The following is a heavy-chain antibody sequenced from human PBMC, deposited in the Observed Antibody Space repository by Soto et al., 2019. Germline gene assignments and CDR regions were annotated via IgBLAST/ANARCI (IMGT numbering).Heavy chain of an antibody. V-gene: IGHV4-31*03. CDR2: IYYSGST. CDR3: ARDTYYYDSSGYNDAFDI. J-gene: IGHJ3*02. D-gene: IGHD3-22*01. CDR1: GGSISSGGYY. Sequence: SETLSLTCTVSGGSISSGGYYWSWIRQHPGKGLEWIGYIYYSGSTYYNPSLKSRVTISVDTSKNQFSLKLSSVTAADTAVYYCARDTYYYDSSGYNDAFDIWGQGTMVTVSS.